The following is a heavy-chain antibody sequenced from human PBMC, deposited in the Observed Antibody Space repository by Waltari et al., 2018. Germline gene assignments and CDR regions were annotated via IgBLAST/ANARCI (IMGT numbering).Heavy chain of an antibody. CDR2: INDSGDST. J-gene: IGHJ4*02. Sequence: EVQLLESGGGFVQPGGSLRLSCAASGFPFSNYGMTWVRQAPGKGLEWVAGINDSGDSTHYADSVKGRFTISRDNSKNTVYLQMSSLRVEDTAVYYCAKELGVFDYWGQGTLVTVSS. V-gene: IGHV3-23*01. D-gene: IGHD2-8*02. CDR3: AKELGVFDY. CDR1: GFPFSNYG.